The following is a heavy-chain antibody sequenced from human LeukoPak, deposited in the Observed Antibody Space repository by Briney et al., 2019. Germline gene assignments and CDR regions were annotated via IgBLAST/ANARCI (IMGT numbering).Heavy chain of an antibody. CDR2: SNPNSGGT. V-gene: IGHV1-2*02. CDR3: ARELATVTTLVFDY. CDR1: GYTFTGYY. Sequence: ASVKVSCKASGYTFTGYYMHGVREAPGQGLEWRGWSNPNSGGTNYAQKFQGRVTMTRDTSISTAYMELSRLRSDDTAVYYCARELATVTTLVFDYWGQGTLVTVSS. J-gene: IGHJ4*02. D-gene: IGHD4-17*01.